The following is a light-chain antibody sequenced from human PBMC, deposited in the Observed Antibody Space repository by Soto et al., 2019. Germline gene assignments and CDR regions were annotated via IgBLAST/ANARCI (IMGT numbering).Light chain of an antibody. CDR3: QQRSNWPIT. Sequence: EIVLTQSPATLSLSPGERATLSCRASQSVSSYLAWYQQKPGQAPRLLIYDASNRATALPDRFSGSGSGTDFALTISSLEPEDFAVYYCQQRSNWPITFGPGTNVEIK. CDR2: DAS. CDR1: QSVSSY. J-gene: IGKJ3*01. V-gene: IGKV3-11*01.